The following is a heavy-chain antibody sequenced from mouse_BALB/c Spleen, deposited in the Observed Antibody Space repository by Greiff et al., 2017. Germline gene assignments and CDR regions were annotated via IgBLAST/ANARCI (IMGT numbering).Heavy chain of an antibody. Sequence: EVKLQESGGGLVQPGGSLRLSCATSGFTFTDYYMSWVRQPPGKALEWLGFIRNKANGYTTEYSASVKGRFTISRDNSQSILYLQMNTLRAEDSATYYCARDSSHWYFDVWGAGTTVTVSS. CDR1: GFTFTDYY. CDR2: IRNKANGYTT. V-gene: IGHV7-3*02. D-gene: IGHD1-1*01. CDR3: ARDSSHWYFDV. J-gene: IGHJ1*01.